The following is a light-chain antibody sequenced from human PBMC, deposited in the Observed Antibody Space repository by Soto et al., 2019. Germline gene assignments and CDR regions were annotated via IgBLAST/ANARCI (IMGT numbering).Light chain of an antibody. CDR3: QQYGGSPIT. Sequence: IVLTQSPGTLSFSPGERVTLSCRASQSVTTRLAWYQHKPGQAPTLLMSGASNRASGVPVRFSGSGSGTDFTLTITRLENEDFALYYCQQYGGSPITFGLGTRLEIK. J-gene: IGKJ5*01. CDR1: QSVTTR. CDR2: GAS. V-gene: IGKV3-20*01.